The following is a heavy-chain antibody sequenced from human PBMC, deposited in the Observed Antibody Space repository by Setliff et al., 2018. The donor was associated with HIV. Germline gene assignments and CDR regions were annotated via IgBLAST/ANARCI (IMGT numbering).Heavy chain of an antibody. V-gene: IGHV1-18*01. CDR3: ARDGAIAVAPFFDY. CDR1: GCTFTSYG. D-gene: IGHD6-19*01. J-gene: IGHJ4*02. Sequence: ASVKVSCKASGCTFTSYGISWVRQAPGQGLEWMGWISAYNGNTNYAQKLQGRVTMTTDTSTSTAYMELKSLRSDDTAVYYCARDGAIAVAPFFDYWGQGTLVTVSS. CDR2: ISAYNGNT.